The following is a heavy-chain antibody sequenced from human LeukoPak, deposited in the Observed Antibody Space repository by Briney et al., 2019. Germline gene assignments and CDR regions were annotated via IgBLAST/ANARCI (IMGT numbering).Heavy chain of an antibody. V-gene: IGHV4-4*02. Sequence: PSGTLSLTCAVSGGSISSSNWWSWVRQPPGKGLEWIGEIYHSGSTNYNPSLKSRVTISVDKSKNQFSLKLSSVTAADTAVYYCARGSYYYDSSGLGAFDIWGQGTMVTVSS. CDR3: ARGSYYYDSSGLGAFDI. D-gene: IGHD3-22*01. CDR1: GGSISSSNW. J-gene: IGHJ3*02. CDR2: IYHSGST.